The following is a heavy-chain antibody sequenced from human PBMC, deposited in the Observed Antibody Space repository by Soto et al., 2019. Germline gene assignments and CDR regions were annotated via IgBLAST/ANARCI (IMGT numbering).Heavy chain of an antibody. CDR3: AREAY. V-gene: IGHV3-7*01. CDR1: GFTFSNYW. J-gene: IGHJ4*02. CDR2: IKPDGSEK. Sequence: GGSLRLSCRASGFTFSNYWMSWVRQAPGRGLEWVANIKPDGSEKYYVDSVKGRFTISRDNANNSLHLQMNSLRAEDTAVYYCAREAYWGWGTLVTVSS.